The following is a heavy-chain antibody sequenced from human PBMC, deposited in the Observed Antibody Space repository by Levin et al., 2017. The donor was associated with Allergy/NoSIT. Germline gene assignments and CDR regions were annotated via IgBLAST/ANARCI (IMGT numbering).Heavy chain of an antibody. CDR3: ARDGISWYSSSWYYFDY. V-gene: IGHV3-7*04. CDR2: IKQDGSEK. CDR1: GFTFSSYW. J-gene: IGHJ4*02. D-gene: IGHD6-13*01. Sequence: GESLKISCAASGFTFSSYWMSWVRQAPGKGLEWVANIKQDGSEKYYVDSVKGRFTISRDNAKNSLYLQMNSLRAEDTAVHYCARDGISWYSSSWYYFDYWGQGTLVTVSS.